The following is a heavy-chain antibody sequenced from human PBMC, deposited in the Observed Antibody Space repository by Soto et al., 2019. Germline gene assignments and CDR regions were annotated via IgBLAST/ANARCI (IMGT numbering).Heavy chain of an antibody. V-gene: IGHV3-48*02. CDR2: ISSSSSTI. CDR1: GFSFSTYS. CDR3: ARGGYYYYYGMEV. Sequence: PGGSLRLSCAASGFSFSTYSMNWVRQAPGKGLEWVSYISSSSSTIDYADSVKGRFTISRDKAKKSVYLQMNSLRDEDTAVYYCARGGYYYYYGMEVWGQGTTVTVSS. J-gene: IGHJ6*02.